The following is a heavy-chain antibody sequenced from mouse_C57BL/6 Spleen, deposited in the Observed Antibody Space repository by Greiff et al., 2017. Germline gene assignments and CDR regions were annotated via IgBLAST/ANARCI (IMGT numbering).Heavy chain of an antibody. CDR3: ARDSSGYPYAMDY. Sequence: QVQLQQSGPELVKPGASVKISCKASGYAFSSSWMNWVKQRPGKGLEWIGRIYPGDGDTNYNGKFKGKATLTADKSSSKAYMQLSSLTSEDSAVYFCARDSSGYPYAMDYWGQGTSVTVSS. V-gene: IGHV1-82*01. CDR2: IYPGDGDT. CDR1: GYAFSSSW. D-gene: IGHD3-2*02. J-gene: IGHJ4*01.